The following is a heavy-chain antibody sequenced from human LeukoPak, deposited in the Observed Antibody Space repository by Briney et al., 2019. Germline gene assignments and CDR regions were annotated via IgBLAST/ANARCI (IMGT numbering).Heavy chain of an antibody. J-gene: IGHJ5*02. CDR3: ARPYYYDSRIDP. CDR2: IYTSGST. CDR1: GGSISGYY. V-gene: IGHV4-4*09. Sequence: SETLSLTCSVSGGSISGYYWSWVRQPPGKGLEWIGYIYTSGSTNYNPSLKSRVTILVDTSKNQFSLKLSSVTAADTAVYYCARPYYYDSRIDPWGQGILVTVSS. D-gene: IGHD3-22*01.